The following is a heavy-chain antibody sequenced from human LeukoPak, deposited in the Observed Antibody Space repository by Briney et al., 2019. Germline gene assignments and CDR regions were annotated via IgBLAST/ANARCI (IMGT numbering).Heavy chain of an antibody. CDR2: TSYDGSNK. J-gene: IGHJ4*02. D-gene: IGHD6-19*01. CDR3: ARDGITNSGWYNDY. V-gene: IGHV3-30-3*01. Sequence: PGRSLRLSCAASGFTFSGYAMHWVRQAPDKGLEWVAMTSYDGSNKNYADSVKGRFTISRDNSKNTLYLQMNSLRPEDTAVYYCARDGITNSGWYNDYWGQGTLVTVSS. CDR1: GFTFSGYA.